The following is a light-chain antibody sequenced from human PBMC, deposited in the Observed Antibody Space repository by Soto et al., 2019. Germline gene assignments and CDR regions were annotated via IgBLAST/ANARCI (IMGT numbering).Light chain of an antibody. J-gene: IGLJ3*02. CDR2: EVT. CDR3: TACVANEILV. Sequence: QSALTQPPSASGSPGQSVTISCTGTSSDVGAYKYVSWYQQYPGKAPKLMIYEVTKRPSGVPDRFSGSKSGNTASLTVSGRQAEDEADYYCTACVANEILVFGGGTKLTVL. CDR1: SSDVGAYKY. V-gene: IGLV2-8*01.